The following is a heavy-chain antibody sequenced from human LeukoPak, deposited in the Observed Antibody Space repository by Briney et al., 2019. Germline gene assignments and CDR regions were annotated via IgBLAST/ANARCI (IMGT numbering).Heavy chain of an antibody. Sequence: GGSLRLSCAASGFTFSSYWMHWVRQAPGKGLVWVSRINSDGSSTSYADSVKGRFTISRDNAKSTLYLQMNSLRAEDTAVYYCARVVGAYYFDYWGQGTLVTVSS. CDR1: GFTFSSYW. CDR3: ARVVGAYYFDY. CDR2: INSDGSST. V-gene: IGHV3-74*01. D-gene: IGHD1-26*01. J-gene: IGHJ4*02.